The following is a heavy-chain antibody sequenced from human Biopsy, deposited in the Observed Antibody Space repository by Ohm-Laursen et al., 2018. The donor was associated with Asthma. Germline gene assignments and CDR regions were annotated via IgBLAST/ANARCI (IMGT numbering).Heavy chain of an antibody. J-gene: IGHJ4*02. D-gene: IGHD2-2*01. CDR1: GGYMRSGNYY. V-gene: IGHV4-39*01. CDR2: MYYGEPT. CDR3: ARHDHRWDTYADF. Sequence: SETLSLTCGLSSGSGGYMRSGNYYWGWIRQPPGKGLEWIGSMYYGEPTYYSPPLKSRVTISVDPSKNQFSLILSFVTAADTAVYYCARHDHRWDTYADFWGQGTLVTVSS.